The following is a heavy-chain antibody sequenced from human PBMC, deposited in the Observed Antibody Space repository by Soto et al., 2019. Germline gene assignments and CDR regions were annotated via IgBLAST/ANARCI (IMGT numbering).Heavy chain of an antibody. J-gene: IGHJ4*02. CDR3: ARDGRSSHSSAWYYFDY. D-gene: IGHD6-19*01. CDR2: INPSGGST. Sequence: QVQLVQSGAEVKKPGASVKVSCKASGYTFTSYYMHWVRQAPGQGLEWMGIINPSGGSTSYAQKFQGRVTMTRDTSTSTVYMELSSLRSEDTAVYYCARDGRSSHSSAWYYFDYWGQGTLVTVSS. V-gene: IGHV1-46*01. CDR1: GYTFTSYY.